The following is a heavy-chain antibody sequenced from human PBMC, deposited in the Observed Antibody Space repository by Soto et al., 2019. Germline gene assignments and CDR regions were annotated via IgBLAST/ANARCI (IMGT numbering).Heavy chain of an antibody. CDR3: GRVVEGATRHTDLDS. J-gene: IGHJ5*01. D-gene: IGHD2-21*01. CDR1: GVSIHNSHSF. V-gene: IGHV4-39*01. CDR2: VYYSGGA. Sequence: SETLSLTCTVSGVSIHNSHSFWGWIRQPPGKRLEFIGTVYYSGGALYNSSLKSRVTISVDTANNQVSLRMRPLTAADTAVYYCGRVVEGATRHTDLDSWGQGTLVTVSS.